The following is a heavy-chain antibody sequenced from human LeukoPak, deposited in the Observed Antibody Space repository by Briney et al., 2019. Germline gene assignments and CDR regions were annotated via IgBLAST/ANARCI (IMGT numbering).Heavy chain of an antibody. J-gene: IGHJ4*02. CDR3: ASVYQLRFPTLGLLFDY. CDR2: IYYSGST. V-gene: IGHV4-39*01. CDR1: GGSISSSSYY. Sequence: SETLSLNCTVSGGSISSSSYYWGWIRQPPGKGLEWIGSIYYSGSTYYNPSLKSRVTISVDTSKNQFSLKLSSVTAADTAVYYCASVYQLRFPTLGLLFDYWGQGTLVTVSS. D-gene: IGHD2-2*01.